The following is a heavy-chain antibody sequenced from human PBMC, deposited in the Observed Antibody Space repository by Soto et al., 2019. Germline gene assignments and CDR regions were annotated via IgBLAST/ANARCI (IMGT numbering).Heavy chain of an antibody. CDR2: VYFNGTT. Sequence: TLSRTCTVSGGSVSNVMYYWSWIRQPPGKGLEWIGNVYFNGTTIYNPSLKSRVKISVDKYKDQFLLKLTSVTAAYTAVYYCARYCNNSDCSHLYYFDXWGLGTLFTVSX. V-gene: IGHV4-61*01. J-gene: IGHJ4*02. CDR3: ARYCNNSDCSHLYYFDX. D-gene: IGHD2-8*01. CDR1: GGSVSNVMYY.